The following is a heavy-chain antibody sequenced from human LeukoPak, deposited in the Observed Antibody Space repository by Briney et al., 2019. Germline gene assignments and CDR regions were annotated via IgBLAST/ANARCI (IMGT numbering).Heavy chain of an antibody. CDR1: GYTFTSYY. CDR3: ARGRREIMVHFDY. CDR2: ITPSGGST. D-gene: IGHD1-1*01. V-gene: IGHV1-46*01. J-gene: IGHJ4*02. Sequence: ASVEVSCKASGYTFTSYYMHWVRQAPGQGLEWMGIITPSGGSTSYAQKFQGRGTMTRDTSTSTVYMELSSLRSEDTAVYYCARGRREIMVHFDYWGQGTLVTVSS.